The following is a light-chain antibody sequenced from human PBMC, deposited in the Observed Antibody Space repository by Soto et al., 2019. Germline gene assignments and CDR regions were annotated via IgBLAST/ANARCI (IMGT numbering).Light chain of an antibody. CDR2: AAS. V-gene: IGKV1-12*02. CDR1: QIIGSW. Sequence: DIQMTQSPSSVSASIGDRVTITCQASQIIGSWLAWYQQKPGKAPTLLIYAASSLQSGVPSRFSGSGSGTDFTLTITSLQAEDSATYYCQQANSFPFTFGPGTKVDIK. CDR3: QQANSFPFT. J-gene: IGKJ3*01.